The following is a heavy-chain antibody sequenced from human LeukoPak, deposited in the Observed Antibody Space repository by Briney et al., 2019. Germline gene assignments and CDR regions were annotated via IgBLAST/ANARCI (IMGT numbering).Heavy chain of an antibody. D-gene: IGHD1-7*01. J-gene: IGHJ6*02. CDR1: GGTFSSYT. V-gene: IGHV1-69*04. CDR2: IIPILGIA. Sequence: ASVRVSCKASGGTFSSYTISWVRQAPGQGLEWMGRIIPILGIANYAQKFQGRVTITADKSTSTAYMELSSLRSKDTAVYYCARDADWNYSLGSMDVWGQGTTVTVSS. CDR3: ARDADWNYSLGSMDV.